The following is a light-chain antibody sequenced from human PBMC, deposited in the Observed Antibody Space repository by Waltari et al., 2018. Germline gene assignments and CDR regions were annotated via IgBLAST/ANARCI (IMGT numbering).Light chain of an antibody. CDR1: SRDVGGYNY. CDR2: GVD. Sequence: QSALTQPPSASGSPGQSVTISCTGSSRDVGGYNYVSWYQQHPGKAPKLMIYGVDKRPSVVPDRFSGSKSGNTASLTVSGLQAEDEADYFCASYASTRKVFGGGTKLTVL. J-gene: IGLJ3*02. CDR3: ASYASTRKV. V-gene: IGLV2-8*01.